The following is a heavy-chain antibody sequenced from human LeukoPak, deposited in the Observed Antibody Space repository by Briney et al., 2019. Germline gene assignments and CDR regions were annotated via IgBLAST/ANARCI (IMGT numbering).Heavy chain of an antibody. D-gene: IGHD3-3*01. CDR1: GFDFSSNW. CDR3: AKDHYWSIDY. V-gene: IGHV3-74*01. Sequence: GGSLRLSGAASGFDFSSNWMHWVRHAPGQGLVWVSRIKGDGISTNYADSVKGRFTISRDIAKNTLYLQMNSLRAEDTGVYYCAKDHYWSIDYWGRGTLVTVSS. CDR2: IKGDGIST. J-gene: IGHJ4*02.